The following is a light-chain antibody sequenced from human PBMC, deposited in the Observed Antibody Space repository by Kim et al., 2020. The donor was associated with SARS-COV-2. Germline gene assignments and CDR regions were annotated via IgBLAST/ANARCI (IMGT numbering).Light chain of an antibody. CDR2: DKD. CDR1: GLRYNY. J-gene: IGLJ1*01. CDR3: SSTDRNSTGNLYL. Sequence: GQTDKITCPGDGLRYNYATWYQKGPRQAPVLVMCDKDSRPSGTPDRFSGSSSGNTASLTITAAQAADETDYYCSSTDRNSTGNLYLFGTGPRVTVL. V-gene: IGLV3-19*01.